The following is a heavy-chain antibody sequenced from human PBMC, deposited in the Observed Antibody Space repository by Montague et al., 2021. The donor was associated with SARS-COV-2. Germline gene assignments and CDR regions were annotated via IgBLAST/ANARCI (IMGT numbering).Heavy chain of an antibody. Sequence: SETLSLTCAVYGGSFSGYYWSCIRQPPGKGLEWIVEINHSGSTKYNPSLKSRVTISLDTSKNQFSLKLSSVTVADTAVYYCASGTKRVFTYDYDSSGYASDYWGQGTLVTVSS. V-gene: IGHV4-34*01. CDR2: INHSGST. D-gene: IGHD3-22*01. J-gene: IGHJ4*02. CDR1: GGSFSGYY. CDR3: ASGTKRVFTYDYDSSGYASDY.